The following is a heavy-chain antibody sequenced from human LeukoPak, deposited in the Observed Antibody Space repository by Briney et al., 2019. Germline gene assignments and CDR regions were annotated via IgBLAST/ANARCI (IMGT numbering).Heavy chain of an antibody. Sequence: PGGSLRLSCAASGFTFSSYAMHWVRQAPGKGLEWVAVISYDGSNKYYAGSVKGRFTISRDNSKNTLYLQMNSLRAEDTAVYYCAREGQLALYYFDYWGQGTLVTVSS. D-gene: IGHD6-13*01. J-gene: IGHJ4*02. V-gene: IGHV3-30*04. CDR2: ISYDGSNK. CDR1: GFTFSSYA. CDR3: AREGQLALYYFDY.